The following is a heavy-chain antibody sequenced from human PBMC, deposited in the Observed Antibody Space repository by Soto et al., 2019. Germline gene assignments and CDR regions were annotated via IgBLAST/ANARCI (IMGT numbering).Heavy chain of an antibody. Sequence: GASVKVSCKASGYTFTSYGISWVRQAPGQGLEWMGWISAYNGNTNYAQKLQGSVTMTTDTSTSTAYMELRSLRSDDTAVYYCTRRRWGELLEDYWGQGTLVTVSS. CDR3: TRRRWGELLEDY. CDR1: GYTFTSYG. CDR2: ISAYNGNT. J-gene: IGHJ4*02. D-gene: IGHD1-7*01. V-gene: IGHV1-18*01.